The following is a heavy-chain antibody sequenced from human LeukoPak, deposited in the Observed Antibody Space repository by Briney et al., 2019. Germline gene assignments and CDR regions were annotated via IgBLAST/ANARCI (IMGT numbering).Heavy chain of an antibody. CDR2: IYYSGST. J-gene: IGHJ5*02. D-gene: IGHD2-21*02. CDR3: ARAYCGGDCYRGWFDP. Sequence: SETLSLTCTVSGGSISSYYWSWIRQPPGKGLEWIGYIYYSGSTNYNPSLKSRVTISVDTSKNQFSLKLSSVTAADTAVYYCARAYCGGDCYRGWFDPWGQGTLVTVFS. V-gene: IGHV4-59*01. CDR1: GGSISSYY.